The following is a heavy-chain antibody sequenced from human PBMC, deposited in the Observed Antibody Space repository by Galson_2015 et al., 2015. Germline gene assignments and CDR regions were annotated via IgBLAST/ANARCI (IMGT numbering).Heavy chain of an antibody. CDR2: VSGSGGST. V-gene: IGHV3-23*01. CDR3: AKVRSTILGAVIALDY. J-gene: IGHJ4*02. CDR1: GFTLSSYA. Sequence: SLRLSCAASGFTLSSYAMSWVRQAPGKGLEWVSGVSGSGGSTYYADSVKGRFTISRDNSKNTLYLQMNSLRVEDTAVYYCAKVRSTILGAVIALDYWGQGTLVTVSS. D-gene: IGHD3-3*01.